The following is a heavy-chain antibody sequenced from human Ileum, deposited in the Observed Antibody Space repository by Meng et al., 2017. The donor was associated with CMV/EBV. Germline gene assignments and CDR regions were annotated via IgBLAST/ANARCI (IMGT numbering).Heavy chain of an antibody. Sequence: PLQQGGAGLLTPSETLSLMCAVQGSAFSDYYWTWIRQFPGKGLEWIGEINHRGNTNYNPSLKSRVTISIDTSRNQFSLKLTSVTATDKAVYYCARASPQRRFLSYWGQGTLVTVSS. V-gene: IGHV4-34*01. J-gene: IGHJ4*02. D-gene: IGHD3-3*01. CDR3: ARASPQRRFLSY. CDR1: GSAFSDYY. CDR2: INHRGNT.